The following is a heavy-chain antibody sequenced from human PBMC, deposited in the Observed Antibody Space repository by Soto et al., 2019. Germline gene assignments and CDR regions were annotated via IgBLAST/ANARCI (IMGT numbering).Heavy chain of an antibody. Sequence: ASVKVSCKVSGYTLTELSIHWVRQAPGKGLEWMGGFDPEDGETIYAQKFQGRVTMTEDTSTDTAYMELSSLRSEDTAVYYCATVLPRPGAFQYYYYYYMDVWGKGTTVTVSS. D-gene: IGHD1-26*01. CDR3: ATVLPRPGAFQYYYYYYMDV. CDR1: GYTLTELS. CDR2: FDPEDGET. V-gene: IGHV1-24*01. J-gene: IGHJ6*03.